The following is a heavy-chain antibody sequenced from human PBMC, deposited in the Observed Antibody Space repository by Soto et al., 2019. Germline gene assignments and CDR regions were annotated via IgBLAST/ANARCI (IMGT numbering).Heavy chain of an antibody. CDR2: VYHSGIT. CDR1: GYSISSGYY. J-gene: IGHJ4*02. D-gene: IGHD1-1*01. Sequence: QVQLQESGPGLVKPSETLSLTCAVSGYSISSGYYWGWIRQPPGKGLEWIGSVYHSGITYYNPSLKSRVTLSVDTSKNQFSLKVSSVTAVDTAVYYCARDDWNRILDSWGQGTLVAVSS. CDR3: ARDDWNRILDS. V-gene: IGHV4-38-2*01.